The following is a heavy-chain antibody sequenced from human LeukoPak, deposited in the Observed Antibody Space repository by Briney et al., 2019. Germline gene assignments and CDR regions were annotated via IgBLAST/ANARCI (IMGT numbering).Heavy chain of an antibody. CDR2: IRSKANSYAA. CDR3: TRPSDTTMARFDY. D-gene: IGHD5-18*01. CDR1: GFTFSGSA. V-gene: IGHV3-73*01. Sequence: GGSLRLSCAASGFTFSGSAMHWVRQASGKGLEWVGRIRSKANSYAAAYAASVKGRFTISRDDSKNTAYLQMNSLKTEDTAVYYCTRPSDTTMARFDYWGQGTLVTVSS. J-gene: IGHJ4*02.